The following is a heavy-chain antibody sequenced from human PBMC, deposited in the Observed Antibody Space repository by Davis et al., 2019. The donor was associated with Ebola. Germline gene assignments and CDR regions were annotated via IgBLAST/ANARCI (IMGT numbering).Heavy chain of an antibody. V-gene: IGHV3-20*04. D-gene: IGHD2-15*01. Sequence: GGSLRLSCAASGFTFDDYAMNWVRHAPGKGLEWVSGINWNGGSTGYADSVKGRFTISRDNAKNSLYLQMNSLRVEDTALYYCAREGRYCNGNTCYGGTLDYWGQGTLVTVSS. CDR1: GFTFDDYA. CDR3: AREGRYCNGNTCYGGTLDY. J-gene: IGHJ4*02. CDR2: INWNGGST.